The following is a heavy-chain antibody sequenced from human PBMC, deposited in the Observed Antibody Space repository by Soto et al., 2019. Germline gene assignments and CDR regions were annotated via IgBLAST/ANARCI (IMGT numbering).Heavy chain of an antibody. V-gene: IGHV3-53*01. CDR1: GFTVSSNY. D-gene: IGHD6-13*01. CDR3: ARDSGIAAAGYDAFDI. Sequence: SLRLSCAASGFTVSSNYMSWVRQAPGKGLEWVSVIYSGGSTYYADSVKGRFTISRDNSKNTLYLQMNSLRAEDTAVYYCARDSGIAAAGYDAFDIWGQGTMVTVSS. J-gene: IGHJ3*02. CDR2: IYSGGST.